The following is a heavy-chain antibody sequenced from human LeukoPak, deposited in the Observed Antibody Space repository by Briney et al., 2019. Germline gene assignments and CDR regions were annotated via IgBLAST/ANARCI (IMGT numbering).Heavy chain of an antibody. Sequence: GASVKVSCKASGYTFTSYGISWVRQAPGRGLEWMGWISAYNGNTNYAQKLQGRVTMTTDTSTSTAYMELRSLRSDDTAVYYCATSYGSGAQIDYEDKDYYYYGMDVWGQGTTVTVSS. CDR1: GYTFTSYG. CDR2: ISAYNGNT. V-gene: IGHV1-18*01. J-gene: IGHJ6*02. D-gene: IGHD3-10*01. CDR3: ATSYGSGAQIDYEDKDYYYYGMDV.